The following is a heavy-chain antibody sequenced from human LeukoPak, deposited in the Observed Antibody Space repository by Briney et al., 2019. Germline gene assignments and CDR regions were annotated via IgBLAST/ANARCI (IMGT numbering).Heavy chain of an antibody. D-gene: IGHD4-11*01. CDR2: IIPIFGTA. CDR1: GGTFSSYA. Sequence: ASVKVSCKASGGTFSSYAISWVRQAPGQGLEWMGGIIPIFGTANYAQKFQGRVTITADESTSTAYMELSGLRSEDTAVYYCARDLDYSNYRAYYYYGMDVWGQGTTVTVSS. CDR3: ARDLDYSNYRAYYYYGMDV. J-gene: IGHJ6*02. V-gene: IGHV1-69*13.